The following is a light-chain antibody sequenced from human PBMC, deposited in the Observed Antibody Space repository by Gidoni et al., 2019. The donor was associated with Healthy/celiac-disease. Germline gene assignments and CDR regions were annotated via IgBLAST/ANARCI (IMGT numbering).Light chain of an antibody. CDR2: DAS. V-gene: IGKV1-33*01. Sequence: DIQMTQSPSSLSASVGDRVTITCQASQDISNYLNWYQQKPGKAPTLLSYDASNLETGVPSRFSGSGSGTDFTFTISSLQPEDIATYYCQQYDNLPLTFXGXTKVEIK. CDR1: QDISNY. CDR3: QQYDNLPLT. J-gene: IGKJ4*01.